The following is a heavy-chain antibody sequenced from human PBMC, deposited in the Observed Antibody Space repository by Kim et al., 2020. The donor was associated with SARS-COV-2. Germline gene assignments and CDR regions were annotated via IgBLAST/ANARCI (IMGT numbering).Heavy chain of an antibody. D-gene: IGHD3-9*01. Sequence: GGSLRLSCAASGFIFSSYGMVWVRQAPGKGLEWVSSIGGSGTFKYYADSLRGRFTISRDNAKNSLYLQMNSLRAEDTAVFYCARIVLTSHAFGVWGQGTMVTVSS. CDR1: GFIFSSYG. J-gene: IGHJ3*01. CDR2: IGGSGTFK. CDR3: ARIVLTSHAFGV. V-gene: IGHV3-21*01.